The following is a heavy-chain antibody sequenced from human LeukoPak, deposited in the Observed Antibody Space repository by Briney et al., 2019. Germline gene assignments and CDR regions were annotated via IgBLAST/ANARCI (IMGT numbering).Heavy chain of an antibody. J-gene: IGHJ4*02. V-gene: IGHV4-34*01. D-gene: IGHD4-17*01. CDR2: INHSGST. Sequence: SETLSLTCTVSGGSISGYYWSWIRQPPGKGLEWIGEINHSGSTNYNPSLKSRVTISVDTSKNQFSLKLSSVTAADTAVYYCASRDYGEDPFDYWGQGTLVTVSS. CDR3: ASRDYGEDPFDY. CDR1: GGSISGYY.